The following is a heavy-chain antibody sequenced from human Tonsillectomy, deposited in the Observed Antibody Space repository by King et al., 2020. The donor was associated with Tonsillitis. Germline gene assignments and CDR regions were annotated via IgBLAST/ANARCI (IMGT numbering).Heavy chain of an antibody. CDR1: GFTFSSYG. J-gene: IGHJ6*03. D-gene: IGHD3-10*01. Sequence: QLVQSGGGVVQPGRSLRLSCAASGFTFSSYGMHWVRQAPGKGLEWVAVIWYDGSNKYYADSVKGRFTISRDNSKNTLYLQTNSLRAEDTAVYYCARAGGAYYYGSGSPLARDYYYMDVWGKGTTVTVSS. CDR3: ARAGGAYYYGSGSPLARDYYYMDV. CDR2: IWYDGSNK. V-gene: IGHV3-33*08.